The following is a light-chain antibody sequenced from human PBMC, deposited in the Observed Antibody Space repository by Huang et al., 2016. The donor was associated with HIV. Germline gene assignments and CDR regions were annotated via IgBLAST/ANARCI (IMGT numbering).Light chain of an antibody. CDR2: GAS. CDR3: QQSYRLPRT. J-gene: IGKJ2*02. V-gene: IGKV1-39*01. CDR1: QSVTKY. Sequence: DIQMTQSPSSLSASVGDRVIITCRASQSVTKYLNWYQHMPGKAPKLLIYGASTLQGGVSSRFSGSGSGTEFPLSISSLQPEDAATYYCQQSYRLPRTFGQGTSLEI.